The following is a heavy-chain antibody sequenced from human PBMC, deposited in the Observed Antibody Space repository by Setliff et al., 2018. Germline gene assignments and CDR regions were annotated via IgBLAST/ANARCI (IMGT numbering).Heavy chain of an antibody. J-gene: IGHJ3*02. V-gene: IGHV4-34*01. CDR1: GGSFSGYY. CDR2: INHSGST. CDR3: ARDPVVVVAAMSDAFDI. D-gene: IGHD2-15*01. Sequence: SETLSLTCAVYGGSFSGYYWSWIRQPPGKGLEWIGEINHSGSTNYNPSLKSRVTISVDTSKNQFSLKLSSVTAADTAVYYCARDPVVVVAAMSDAFDIWGQGTMVTVSS.